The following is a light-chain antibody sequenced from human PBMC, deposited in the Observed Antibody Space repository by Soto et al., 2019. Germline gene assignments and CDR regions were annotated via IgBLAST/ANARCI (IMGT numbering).Light chain of an antibody. CDR3: SSFAGSYSPYV. Sequence: QAVLTQPPSASGSPGQSVTISCTGTSNDIGVYDFVSWYQQHPGKAPKVITYQVNKRPSGVPDRFSGSKSANTASLTVSGLRPEDEADYFCSSFAGSYSPYVFGTGTKVTVL. CDR1: SNDIGVYDF. V-gene: IGLV2-8*01. CDR2: QVN. J-gene: IGLJ1*01.